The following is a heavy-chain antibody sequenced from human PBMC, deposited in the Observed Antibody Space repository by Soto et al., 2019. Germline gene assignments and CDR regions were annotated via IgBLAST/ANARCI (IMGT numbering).Heavy chain of an antibody. D-gene: IGHD6-13*01. CDR3: AKDDGKEARYSSSWYYFDY. CDR2: ISGSGGST. CDR1: GFTFSSYA. V-gene: IGHV3-23*01. Sequence: GGSLRLSCAASGFTFSSYAMSWVRQAPGKGLEWVSAISGSGGSTYYADSVKGRFTISRDNSKNTLYLQMNSLRAEDTAVDYCAKDDGKEARYSSSWYYFDYWGQGTLVTVSS. J-gene: IGHJ4*02.